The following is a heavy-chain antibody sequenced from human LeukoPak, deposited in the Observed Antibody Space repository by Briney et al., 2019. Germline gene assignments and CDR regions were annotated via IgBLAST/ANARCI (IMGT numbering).Heavy chain of an antibody. CDR3: PRVSRDIVLVPAAIRGWFDP. J-gene: IGHJ5*02. CDR2: IIPIFDTT. V-gene: IGHV1-69*05. Sequence: SVKVSCKTSGGTFSCYAISWVRQAPGQRLEWMGGIIPIFDTTNYAQKFQGRVTVTTDESTRTAHMEPSSLTSEDTAVQYCPRVSRDIVLVPAAIRGWFDPWGQGTLVTVSS. D-gene: IGHD2-2*01. CDR1: GGTFSCYA.